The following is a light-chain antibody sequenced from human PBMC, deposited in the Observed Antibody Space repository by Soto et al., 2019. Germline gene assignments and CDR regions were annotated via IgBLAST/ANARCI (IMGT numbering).Light chain of an antibody. CDR2: AAS. CDR1: QSISSY. CDR3: QQSYSTPPWT. Sequence: DIQMTQSPSSLSASVGDRVTITCRASQSISSYLNWYQQKPGKAPKLLIYAASSLQSGVPSRFSGSGSETDFTLTISSLQPEYFATYYCQQSYSTPPWTFGQGTKVEIK. V-gene: IGKV1-39*01. J-gene: IGKJ1*01.